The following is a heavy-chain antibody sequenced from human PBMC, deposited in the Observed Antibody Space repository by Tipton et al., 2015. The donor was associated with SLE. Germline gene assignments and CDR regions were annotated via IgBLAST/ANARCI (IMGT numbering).Heavy chain of an antibody. CDR3: ARQDGRVFYDSDEGAFDI. D-gene: IGHD3-22*01. CDR2: IFYSGSS. V-gene: IGHV4-39*01. J-gene: IGHJ3*02. Sequence: TLSLTCTVSGGSISSSSYYWGWIRQPPGKGLEWIGSIFYSGSSYYNPSLKSRVTIYVDTSKNQFSLKLNSVTAADTAVYYCARQDGRVFYDSDEGAFDIWGQGTMITVSS. CDR1: GGSISSSSYY.